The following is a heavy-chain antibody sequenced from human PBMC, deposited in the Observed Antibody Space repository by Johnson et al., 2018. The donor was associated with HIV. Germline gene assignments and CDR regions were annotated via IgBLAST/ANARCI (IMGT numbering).Heavy chain of an antibody. CDR2: IWFDGSNK. J-gene: IGHJ3*02. CDR3: AREARYSPYPNAFDI. D-gene: IGHD2-21*01. V-gene: IGHV3-33*01. Sequence: QVQLVESGGGVVQPGRSLRLSCAASGFTFSNYGMHWARQAPGKGLEWVAVIWFDGSNKYYADSVKGRFTISRDNSKNTLYLQMNSLRAEDTAVYYCAREARYSPYPNAFDIWGQGTMVTVAS. CDR1: GFTFSNYG.